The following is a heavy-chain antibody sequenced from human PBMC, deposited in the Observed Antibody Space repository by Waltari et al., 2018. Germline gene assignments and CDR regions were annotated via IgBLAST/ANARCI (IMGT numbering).Heavy chain of an antibody. CDR2: IVPLYDTT. D-gene: IGHD4-17*01. CDR1: GSTFGGYP. Sequence: QVHLVQSGAEVKKPGSSVKVPCTASGSTFGGYPITWVRQAPGQGLEWMGGIVPLYDTTKYAQNFQGRVTITADKSTSTAYMELSSLRSEDTAIYYCAREDYGDYSFNYWGQGTLVTVS. CDR3: AREDYGDYSFNY. J-gene: IGHJ4*02. V-gene: IGHV1-69*06.